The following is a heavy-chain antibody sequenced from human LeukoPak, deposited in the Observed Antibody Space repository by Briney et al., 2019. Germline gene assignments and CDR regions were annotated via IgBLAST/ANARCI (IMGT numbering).Heavy chain of an antibody. CDR3: ARGALGYCNSINCPQLDY. J-gene: IGHJ4*02. Sequence: SGGSLRLSCAASGFTFSTYEMNWVRQAPGKGLEWIAYIGSSGINIYYGEYVKGRFTISRDNAKNSLYLQMNSLRAEDKAVYYCARGALGYCNSINCPQLDYWGQGTLVTVSS. V-gene: IGHV3-48*03. CDR2: IGSSGINI. CDR1: GFTFSTYE. D-gene: IGHD2-2*01.